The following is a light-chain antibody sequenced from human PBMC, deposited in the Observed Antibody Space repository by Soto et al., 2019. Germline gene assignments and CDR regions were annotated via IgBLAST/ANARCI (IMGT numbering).Light chain of an antibody. CDR3: QQYGSSSPTT. CDR2: GAS. J-gene: IGKJ5*01. V-gene: IGKV3-20*01. Sequence: EIVLTQSPGTLSLSPGERATLSCRARQTVSSNYLAWYQQRPGQAPRLLIYGASSRATGIPDRFSGGGSGTDFTLTISRLEPEDFAVYYCQQYGSSSPTTFGQGTRLEIE. CDR1: QTVSSNY.